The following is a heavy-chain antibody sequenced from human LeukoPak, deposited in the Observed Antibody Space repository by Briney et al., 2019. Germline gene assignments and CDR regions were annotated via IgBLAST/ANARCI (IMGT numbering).Heavy chain of an antibody. V-gene: IGHV3-53*01. CDR2: IYSGGRT. CDR3: ARAANMIVVVMNWFDP. J-gene: IGHJ5*02. Sequence: GGSLRLSCAVSGFVVSSNYMNWVRQPPGKGLEWVSIIYSGGRTYYADSVKGRFTISRDNAKNSLYLQMNSLRAEDTAVYYCARAANMIVVVMNWFDPWGQGTLVTVSS. CDR1: GFVVSSNY. D-gene: IGHD3-22*01.